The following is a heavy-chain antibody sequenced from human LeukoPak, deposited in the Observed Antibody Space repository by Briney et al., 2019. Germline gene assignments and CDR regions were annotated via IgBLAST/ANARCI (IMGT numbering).Heavy chain of an antibody. Sequence: ASVKVSCKAPGDTFTNYYMHWVRQAPGQGLEWMGIINPSGASTSYAQKFQGRVTMTRDTSTTTVHMELYSLRSDDTAVYYCARGAIFGVVILENLLDYWGQGTLVTVSS. CDR1: GDTFTNYY. CDR2: INPSGAST. CDR3: ARGAIFGVVILENLLDY. V-gene: IGHV1-46*01. D-gene: IGHD3-3*01. J-gene: IGHJ4*02.